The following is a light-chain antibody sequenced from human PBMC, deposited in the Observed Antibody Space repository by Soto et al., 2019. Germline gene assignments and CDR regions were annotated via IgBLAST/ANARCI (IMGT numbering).Light chain of an antibody. V-gene: IGLV2-11*01. CDR3: CSYAGTHTDV. CDR2: DVT. CDR1: TRDVDGYNY. J-gene: IGLJ1*01. Sequence: QSALTQPRSVSASPGQSVTISCTGTTRDVDGYNYVSWYQLHPDKAPKLLIYDVTKRPSGVPARFSGSRSGNTASLTVSGLQAEDEADYYCCSYAGTHTDVFGTGTKLTVL.